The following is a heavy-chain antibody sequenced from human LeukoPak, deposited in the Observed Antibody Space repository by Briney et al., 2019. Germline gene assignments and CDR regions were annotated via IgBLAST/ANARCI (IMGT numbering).Heavy chain of an antibody. Sequence: ASVKVSCKSSGGSFSTYAVNWVRQAPGQGLEWMGRLIPVLGMSHYAPGFQGRVTLTADRSTNTAYMELDRLTSDDTAVYFCARDRGGGFGLAFFDHWGQETLVTVSS. V-gene: IGHV1-69*04. CDR3: ARDRGGGFGLAFFDH. CDR1: GGSFSTYA. D-gene: IGHD4-23*01. J-gene: IGHJ4*02. CDR2: LIPVLGMS.